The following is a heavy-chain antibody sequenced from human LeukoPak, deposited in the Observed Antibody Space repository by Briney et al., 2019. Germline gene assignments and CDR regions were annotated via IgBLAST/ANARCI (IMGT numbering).Heavy chain of an antibody. CDR1: GFTFSSYW. CDR3: MRGYGYHHY. D-gene: IGHD5-18*01. V-gene: IGHV3-7*03. CDR2: IKQDGSEK. Sequence: PGGSLRLSCAASGFTFSSYWVSWVRQAPGKGLEWVANIKQDGSEKYYIDSVKGRFTISRDNAKNSLYLQMNSLRAEDTAVYYCMRGYGYHHYWGQGTLVTVSS. J-gene: IGHJ4*02.